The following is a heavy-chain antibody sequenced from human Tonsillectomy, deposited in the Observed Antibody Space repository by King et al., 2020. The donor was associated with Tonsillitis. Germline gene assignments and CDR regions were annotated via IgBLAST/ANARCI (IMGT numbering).Heavy chain of an antibody. CDR2: ISARGVIT. CDR1: GFTFSSYG. Sequence: DVQLVESGGGLVQPGGSLRLSCAASGFTFSSYGMTWVRQAPGKGLEWVSGISARGVITYYADSWRGRVTISRENSKNTLYLQMNSLRDEDTAVYYCANDLEVVVPSASGAFDIWGQGTMVTVSS. J-gene: IGHJ3*02. D-gene: IGHD2-2*01. CDR3: ANDLEVVVPSASGAFDI. V-gene: IGHV3-23*04.